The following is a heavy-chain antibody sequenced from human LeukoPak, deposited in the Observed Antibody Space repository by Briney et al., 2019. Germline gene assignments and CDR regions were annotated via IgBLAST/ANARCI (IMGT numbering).Heavy chain of an antibody. D-gene: IGHD3-22*01. J-gene: IGHJ4*02. V-gene: IGHV3-7*01. CDR2: IKQDGSVK. Sequence: GGSLRLSCAASGFTFSSYWMSWVRQAPGKGLEWVANIKQDGSVKNHVDSVKGRFTISRDNAKNSLYLQMTSLRAEDTAVYYCTRFPRSSAYVDYWGQGTLVTVSS. CDR1: GFTFSSYW. CDR3: TRFPRSSAYVDY.